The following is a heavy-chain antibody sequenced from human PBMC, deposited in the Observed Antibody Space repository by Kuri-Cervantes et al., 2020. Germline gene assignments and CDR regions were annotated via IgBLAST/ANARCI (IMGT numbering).Heavy chain of an antibody. D-gene: IGHD2-15*01. CDR2: ISSSSSYI. J-gene: IGHJ4*02. Sequence: GGSLRLSCAASGFTFSSYSMNWVRQAPGEGLEWVSSISSSSSYIYYADSVKGRFTISRDNAKNSLYLQMNSLRAEDTAVYYCARDAAGGAHTDYWGQGTLVTVSS. CDR3: ARDAAGGAHTDY. CDR1: GFTFSSYS. V-gene: IGHV3-21*01.